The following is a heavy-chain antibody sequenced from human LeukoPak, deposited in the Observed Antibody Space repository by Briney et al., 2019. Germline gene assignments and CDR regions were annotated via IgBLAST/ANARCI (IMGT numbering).Heavy chain of an antibody. CDR2: INPNSGGT. J-gene: IGHJ5*02. D-gene: IGHD3-22*01. V-gene: IGHV1-2*02. CDR1: GYTFTGYY. CDR3: ARSPDYYDSSGYYYDLNWFDP. Sequence: GASVKVSCKASGYTFTGYYMHWVRQAPGQGLEWMGWINPNSGGTNYAQKFQGRVTMTRDTSISTAYMELSRLRSDDTAVYYCARSPDYYDSSGYYYDLNWFDPWGQGTLVTVSS.